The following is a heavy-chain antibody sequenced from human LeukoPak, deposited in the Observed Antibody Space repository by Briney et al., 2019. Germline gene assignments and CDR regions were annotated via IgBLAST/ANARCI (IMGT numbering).Heavy chain of an antibody. CDR1: GYTFTSYY. J-gene: IGHJ6*03. V-gene: IGHV1-46*01. CDR2: INPSGGST. Sequence: ASVKVSCKASGYTFTSYYMHWVRQAPGQGLEWMGIINPSGGSTSYAQRFQGRVTMTRNTSISTAYMELSSLRSEDTAVYYCARGWTANYYYYMDVWGKGTTVTVSS. CDR3: ARGWTANYYYYMDV. D-gene: IGHD3/OR15-3a*01.